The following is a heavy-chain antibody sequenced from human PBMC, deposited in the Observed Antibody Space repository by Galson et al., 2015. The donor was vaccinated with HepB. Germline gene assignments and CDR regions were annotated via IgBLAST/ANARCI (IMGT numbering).Heavy chain of an antibody. D-gene: IGHD3-3*01. J-gene: IGHJ4*02. Sequence: SLRLSCAASGFTFSSYWMHWVRQAPGKGLVWVSRINSDGSSTSYADSVKGRFTISRDNAKNTLYLQMNSLRAEDTAVYYCVRFLEWLSNYYFDYWGQGTLVTVSS. CDR2: INSDGSST. CDR1: GFTFSSYW. V-gene: IGHV3-74*01. CDR3: VRFLEWLSNYYFDY.